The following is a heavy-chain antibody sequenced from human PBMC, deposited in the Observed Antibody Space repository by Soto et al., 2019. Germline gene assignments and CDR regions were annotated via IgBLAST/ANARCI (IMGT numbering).Heavy chain of an antibody. Sequence: PGGSLRLSCVASGFLFTTYSMNWVRQAPGKGLEWVSSIGGSGTYKYYADSVKGRFTISRDNTRNSLYLQMNSLRVEDTAIYYCAKDRYCSSTSCYAPFDYWGQGTLVTVSS. J-gene: IGHJ4*02. CDR2: IGGSGTYK. CDR3: AKDRYCSSTSCYAPFDY. D-gene: IGHD2-2*01. V-gene: IGHV3-21*01. CDR1: GFLFTTYS.